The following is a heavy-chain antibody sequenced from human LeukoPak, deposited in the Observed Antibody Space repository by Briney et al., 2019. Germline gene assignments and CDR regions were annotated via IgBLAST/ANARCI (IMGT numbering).Heavy chain of an antibody. CDR1: GGSFSYYY. CDR2: INHSGIT. J-gene: IGHJ4*02. Sequence: SETLSLTCAVYGGSFSYYYWSWIRQPPGKGLEWIGEINHSGITDYNPSLKSRVTISADTSKNQFSLKLTSVTAADTAVYYCANPARDFADSGAITWWGQGTLVTVSS. D-gene: IGHD4-17*01. CDR3: ANPARDFADSGAITW. V-gene: IGHV4-34*01.